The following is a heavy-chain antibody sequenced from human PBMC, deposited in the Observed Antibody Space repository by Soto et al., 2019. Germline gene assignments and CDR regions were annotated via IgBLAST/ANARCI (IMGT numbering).Heavy chain of an antibody. J-gene: IGHJ4*02. CDR1: GYTFTTYE. CDR2: MNPNTGNA. CDR3: TRLGYSYGAVGDY. V-gene: IGHV1-8*01. Sequence: QVQLMQSGAEVQKPGASVKVSCKTSGYTFTTYEINWVRQAAGQGLEWMGWMNPNTGNAGYARKFQGRVTMTRNISISTAYMELSSLRFEDTAVYYCTRLGYSYGAVGDYWGQGTLATVSS. D-gene: IGHD5-18*01.